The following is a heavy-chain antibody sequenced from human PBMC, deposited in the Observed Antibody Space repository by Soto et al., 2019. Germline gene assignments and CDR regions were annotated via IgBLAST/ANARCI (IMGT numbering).Heavy chain of an antibody. CDR1: VFTFSSYA. CDR2: ISGSGGST. J-gene: IGHJ4*02. CDR3: AKMLVPKREMWAVAGPPDPYFDY. Sequence: PGGSLRLSCAASVFTFSSYAMSWVRQAPGKGLEWVSAISGSGGSTYYADSVKGRFTISRDNSKNTLYLQMNSLRAEDTAVYYCAKMLVPKREMWAVAGPPDPYFDYWGQGTLVTVSS. V-gene: IGHV3-23*01. D-gene: IGHD6-19*01.